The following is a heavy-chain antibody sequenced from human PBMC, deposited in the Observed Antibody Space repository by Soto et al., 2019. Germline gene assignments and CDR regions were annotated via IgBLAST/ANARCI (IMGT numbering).Heavy chain of an antibody. V-gene: IGHV3-7*03. CDR1: GFTFSSYW. J-gene: IGHJ4*02. D-gene: IGHD6-13*01. CDR3: ARLGQYSISWPFDY. CDR2: IKQDGSEK. Sequence: GGSLRLSCAASGFTFSSYWMSWVRQAPGKGLEWVANIKQDGSEKYYVDSVKGRFTISRDNAKNSLYLQMNSLRAEDTAVYYCARLGQYSISWPFDYWGQGTLVTVSS.